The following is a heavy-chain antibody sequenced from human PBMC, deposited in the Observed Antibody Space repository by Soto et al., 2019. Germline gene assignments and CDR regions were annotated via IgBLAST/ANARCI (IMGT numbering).Heavy chain of an antibody. CDR1: GCTFTDYY. Sequence: ASVKVSCKASGCTFTDYYIHWVRQAPGQGLEWMGWINPNTGVTHYAQRFQGRVIMTRDTSISTAYMDLSRLRSDDAALYFCARVKSGSYFLLLFDYWGQGTQVTVSS. D-gene: IGHD3-10*01. CDR3: ARVKSGSYFLLLFDY. J-gene: IGHJ4*02. CDR2: INPNTGVT. V-gene: IGHV1-2*02.